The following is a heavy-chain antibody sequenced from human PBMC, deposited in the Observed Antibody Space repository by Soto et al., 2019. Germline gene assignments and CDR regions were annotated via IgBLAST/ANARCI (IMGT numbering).Heavy chain of an antibody. J-gene: IGHJ4*02. Sequence: ASVKVSCKASGYTFTSYDINWVRQATGQGLEWMGWMNPNSGNTGYAQKFQGRVTMTRNTSISTAYMELSSLRSEDTAEYYCARDLGNFSSTGCPGYFDYWGQGTLVTVSS. CDR3: ARDLGNFSSTGCPGYFDY. D-gene: IGHD2-2*01. CDR2: MNPNSGNT. CDR1: GYTFTSYD. V-gene: IGHV1-8*01.